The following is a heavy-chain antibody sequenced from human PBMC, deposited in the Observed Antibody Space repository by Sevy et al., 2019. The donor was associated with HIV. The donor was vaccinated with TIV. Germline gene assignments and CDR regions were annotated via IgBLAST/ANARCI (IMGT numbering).Heavy chain of an antibody. D-gene: IGHD1-26*01. J-gene: IGHJ4*02. CDR2: IIPIFGTA. V-gene: IGHV1-69*13. CDR1: GGTFSSYA. Sequence: ASVKVSCKASGGTFSSYAISWVRQAPGQGLEWMGGIIPIFGTANYAQKFQGRVTITADESTGTAYMELSSLRSEDTAVYYCARNGIVGATTGFDYWGQGTLVTVSS. CDR3: ARNGIVGATTGFDY.